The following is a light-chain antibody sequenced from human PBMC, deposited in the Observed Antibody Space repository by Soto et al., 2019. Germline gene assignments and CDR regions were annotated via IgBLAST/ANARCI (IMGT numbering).Light chain of an antibody. Sequence: DIQMTQSPCSLSASVGDRDTITCRASQSISSYLNWYQQKPGKAPKLLIYAASSLRSGVPSRFSDGGTRKDLPLTISSLQPEYFATYYCPQSYSTRTFGQGTRVEIK. J-gene: IGKJ1*01. CDR3: PQSYSTRT. CDR2: AAS. V-gene: IGKV1-39*01. CDR1: QSISSY.